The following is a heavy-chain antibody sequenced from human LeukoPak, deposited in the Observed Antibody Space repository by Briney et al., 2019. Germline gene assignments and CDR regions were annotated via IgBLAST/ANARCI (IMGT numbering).Heavy chain of an antibody. CDR1: GGSISSGGYY. Sequence: SQTLSLTCTVSGGSISSGGYYWSWIRQPPGKGLEWIGYIYHSGSTYYNPSLKSRVTISVDRSKNQFSLKLSSVTAADTAVYYCARAHYDFWSGYDYYYMDVWGKGTTVTVSS. J-gene: IGHJ6*03. CDR3: ARAHYDFWSGYDYYYMDV. D-gene: IGHD3-3*01. CDR2: IYHSGST. V-gene: IGHV4-30-2*01.